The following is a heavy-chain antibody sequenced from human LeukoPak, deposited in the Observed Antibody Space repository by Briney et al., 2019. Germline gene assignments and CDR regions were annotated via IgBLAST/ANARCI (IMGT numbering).Heavy chain of an antibody. D-gene: IGHD1-26*01. CDR3: AIDFQWELLYYFDY. V-gene: IGHV3-23*01. CDR1: GFTFSSYA. Sequence: GGSLRLSCAASGFTFSSYAMSWVRQAPGKGLEWVSAISGSGGSTYYADSVKGRFTISRDNSKNTLYLQMNSLRAEDTAVYYCAIDFQWELLYYFDYWGQGTLVTVSS. CDR2: ISGSGGST. J-gene: IGHJ4*02.